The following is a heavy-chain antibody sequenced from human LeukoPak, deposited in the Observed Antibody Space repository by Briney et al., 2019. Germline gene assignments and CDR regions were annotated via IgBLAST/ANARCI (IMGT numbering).Heavy chain of an antibody. CDR1: GFTLSDYW. J-gene: IGHJ5*02. CDR2: INGDGSSS. CDR3: ARDPRNMGLDP. Sequence: GGSLRLSCAASGFTLSDYWMRWVRQAPGKGLVWVARINGDGSSSTYADTVKGQFTISRDNAKNTLYLQMNSLRVEDTAVYYCARDPRNMGLDPWGQGTLVTVSS. V-gene: IGHV3-74*01. D-gene: IGHD1-14*01.